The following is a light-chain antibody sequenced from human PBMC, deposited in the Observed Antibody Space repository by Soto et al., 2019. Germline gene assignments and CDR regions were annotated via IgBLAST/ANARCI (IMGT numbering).Light chain of an antibody. V-gene: IGKV3-15*01. CDR3: QQRSNLPWT. J-gene: IGKJ1*01. Sequence: MTQSPSTLSSSVGDRVTLTCRASQSVRGWLAWYQQKPGQAPRLLIYGASTRATGIPARFSGSGSGTEFTLTISSLKSEDFEVYYCQQRSNLPWTFGQGTKVDIK. CDR1: QSVRGW. CDR2: GAS.